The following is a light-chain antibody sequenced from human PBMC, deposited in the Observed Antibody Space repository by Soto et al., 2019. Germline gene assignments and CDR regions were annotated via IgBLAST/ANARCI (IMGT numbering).Light chain of an antibody. CDR3: SSYTGSSTLV. CDR1: SSDVGGYNY. Sequence: QSALTQPASVSGSPGQSITISCPGTSSDVGGYNYVSWYQHHPGKAPKLIIYEVSNRPSGISYRFSGSKSGNTASLTISGLQAEDEADYSCSSYTGSSTLVFGGGTKVTVL. J-gene: IGLJ2*01. V-gene: IGLV2-14*01. CDR2: EVS.